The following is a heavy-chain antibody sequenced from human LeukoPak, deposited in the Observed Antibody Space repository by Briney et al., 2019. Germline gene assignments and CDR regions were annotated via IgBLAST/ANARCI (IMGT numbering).Heavy chain of an antibody. Sequence: SETLSLTCAVYGGSFSGYYWSWIRQPPGKGLEWIGEINHSGSTNYNPSLESRVTISVDTSKNQFSLKLSSMTAADTAVYYCARGLATLYSSSAFDYWGQGTLVTVSS. CDR2: INHSGST. CDR3: ARGLATLYSSSAFDY. D-gene: IGHD6-6*01. V-gene: IGHV4-34*01. CDR1: GGSFSGYY. J-gene: IGHJ4*02.